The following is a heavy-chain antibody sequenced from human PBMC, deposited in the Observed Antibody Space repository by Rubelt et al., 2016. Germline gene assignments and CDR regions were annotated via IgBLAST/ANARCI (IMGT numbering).Heavy chain of an antibody. Sequence: EVQLVESGGGLVQPGGSLKLSCAVSGATFSGSDIHWVRQASGKGLEWVGRISSTANTYATAYAASVKGRFTISREDSKTMAYLQMNSLKTEDTAVYYCTIYINGHHWGQGSLVTVSS. J-gene: IGHJ1*01. V-gene: IGHV3-73*01. CDR3: TIYINGHH. CDR1: GATFSGSD. D-gene: IGHD2-8*01. CDR2: ISSTANTYAT.